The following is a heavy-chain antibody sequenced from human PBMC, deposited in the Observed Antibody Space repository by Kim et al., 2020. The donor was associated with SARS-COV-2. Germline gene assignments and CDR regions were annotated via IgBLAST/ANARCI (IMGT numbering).Heavy chain of an antibody. CDR2: GRT. Sequence: GRTNYNPTLKSRGTISVDTSKNQFSLKLSSVTAADTAVYYCARVPATIPSNWGQGTLVTVSS. J-gene: IGHJ4*02. D-gene: IGHD5-12*01. CDR3: ARVPATIPSN. V-gene: IGHV4-59*01.